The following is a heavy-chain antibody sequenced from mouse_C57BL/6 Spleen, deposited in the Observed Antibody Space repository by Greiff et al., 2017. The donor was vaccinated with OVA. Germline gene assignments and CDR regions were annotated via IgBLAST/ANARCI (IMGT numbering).Heavy chain of an antibody. CDR2: INPSTGGT. D-gene: IGHD1-1*01. V-gene: IGHV1-42*01. CDR1: GYSFTGYY. J-gene: IGHJ3*01. Sequence: EVKVVESGPELVKPGASVKISCKASGYSFTGYYMNWVKQSPEKSLEWIGEINPSTGGTTYNQKFKAKATLTVDKSSSTAYMQLKSLTSEDSAVYYCARWDTTVVAPYWGQGTLVTVSA. CDR3: ARWDTTVVAPY.